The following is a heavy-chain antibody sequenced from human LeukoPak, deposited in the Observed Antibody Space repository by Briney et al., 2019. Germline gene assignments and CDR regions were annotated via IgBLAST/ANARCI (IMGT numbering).Heavy chain of an antibody. CDR3: FKLEAAYDISTGYQGKYYFDY. CDR1: GGTFSSYA. CDR2: IIPIFGTA. Sequence: GSSVKVSCKASGGTFSSYAISWVRQAPGQGLEWIAGIIPIFGTANYAQKFQGRVTITADESTSTAYMELSSLRSEDTAVYFFFKLEAAYDISTGYQGKYYFDYWGQGTLVTVSS. D-gene: IGHD3-9*01. V-gene: IGHV1-69*01. J-gene: IGHJ4*02.